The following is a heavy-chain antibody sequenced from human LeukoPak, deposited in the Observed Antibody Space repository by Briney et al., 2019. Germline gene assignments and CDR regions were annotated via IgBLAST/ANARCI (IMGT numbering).Heavy chain of an antibody. D-gene: IGHD3-22*01. V-gene: IGHV3-30*19. Sequence: PGGSLRLSCAVSGFPLSNSWMYWVRQAPGKGLEWVAVISYDGSNKYYADSVKGRFTISRDNSKNTLYLQMNSLRAEDTAVYYCARNWGSVYYDSSGVLDYWGQGTLVTVSS. CDR3: ARNWGSVYYDSSGVLDY. CDR2: ISYDGSNK. CDR1: GFPLSNSW. J-gene: IGHJ4*02.